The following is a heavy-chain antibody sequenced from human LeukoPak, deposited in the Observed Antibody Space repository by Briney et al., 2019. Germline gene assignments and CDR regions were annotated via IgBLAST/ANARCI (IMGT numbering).Heavy chain of an antibody. J-gene: IGHJ5*02. Sequence: RASVKVSCKVSGYTLTELSMHWGRQAPGKGLEWMGGFDPEDGETIYAQKFQGRVTMTEDTSTDTAYMELSSLRSEDTAVYYCATRTVPAAVSPWFDPWGQGTLVTVSS. D-gene: IGHD2-2*01. CDR2: FDPEDGET. V-gene: IGHV1-24*01. CDR3: ATRTVPAAVSPWFDP. CDR1: GYTLTELS.